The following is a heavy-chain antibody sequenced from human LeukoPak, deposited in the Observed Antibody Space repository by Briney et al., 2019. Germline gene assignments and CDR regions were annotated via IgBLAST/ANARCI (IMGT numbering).Heavy chain of an antibody. CDR2: IYSSGST. D-gene: IGHD3-22*01. V-gene: IGHV3-66*03. J-gene: IGHJ3*02. Sequence: PGGSLRLSCAASGFTVSSNYMSWVRQAPGKGLEWVSVIYSSGSTYYADSVKGRFTISRDDSKNTLYLQMNSLRAEDTAVYYCARDLHGYDAFDIWGQGTMVTVSS. CDR3: ARDLHGYDAFDI. CDR1: GFTVSSNY.